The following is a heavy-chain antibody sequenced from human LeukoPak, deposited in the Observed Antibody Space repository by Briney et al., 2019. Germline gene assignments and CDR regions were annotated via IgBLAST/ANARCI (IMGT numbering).Heavy chain of an antibody. J-gene: IGHJ4*03. Sequence: GGSLRLSCAASGFTFTNYDMHWVRQATGKGLEWVSAIGIRGDTYYSGSVKGRFTISRENAENSLYLQMNSLRAEDTAVYYCAKDLSFDYGGNSVGFEYWGQGTTVTVSS. CDR3: AKDLSFDYGGNSVGFEY. CDR2: IGIRGDT. V-gene: IGHV3-13*01. CDR1: GFTFTNYD. D-gene: IGHD4-23*01.